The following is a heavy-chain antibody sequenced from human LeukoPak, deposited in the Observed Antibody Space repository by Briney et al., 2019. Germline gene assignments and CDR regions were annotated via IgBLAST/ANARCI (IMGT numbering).Heavy chain of an antibody. CDR3: ARDQYDTWSRRGNFDS. CDR1: GFTFGKYW. Sequence: GGSLRLSCVASGFTFGKYWMSWVRQAPGKGLEWVANIKLDGSEKNYVDSVKGRFTISRDNTKNSLYLQMNSLRVEDTAVFYCARDQYDTWSRRGNFDSWGQGALVIVSS. V-gene: IGHV3-7*03. CDR2: IKLDGSEK. D-gene: IGHD3-3*01. J-gene: IGHJ4*02.